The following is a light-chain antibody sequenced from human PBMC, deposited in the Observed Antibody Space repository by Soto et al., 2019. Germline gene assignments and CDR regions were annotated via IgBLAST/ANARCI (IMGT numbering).Light chain of an antibody. CDR1: SSNIGAGYD. V-gene: IGLV1-40*01. CDR2: GNT. J-gene: IGLJ1*01. Sequence: QSVLTQPPSVSGAPGQRVTISCTGSSSNIGAGYDVHWYQQLPGTAPKLLIYGNTNRPSGVPDRFSGSKSGTSASLAITGLHDEDEAYYYCQSQDSSLSSYVFGTGTKVTVL. CDR3: QSQDSSLSSYV.